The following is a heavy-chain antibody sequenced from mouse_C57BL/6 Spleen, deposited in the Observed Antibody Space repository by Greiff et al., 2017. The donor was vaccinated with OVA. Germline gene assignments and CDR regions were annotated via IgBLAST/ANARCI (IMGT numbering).Heavy chain of an antibody. V-gene: IGHV1-18*01. CDR2: INPNNGGT. CDR3: ARGSSQGYFDY. J-gene: IGHJ2*01. D-gene: IGHD1-1*01. CDR1: GYTFTDYN. Sequence: VQLQQSGPELVKPGASVKIPCKASGYTFTDYNMDWVKQSHGKSLEWIGDINPNNGGTIYNQKFKGKATLTVDKSSSTAYMELRSLTSEDTAVYYCARGSSQGYFDYWGQGTTLTVSS.